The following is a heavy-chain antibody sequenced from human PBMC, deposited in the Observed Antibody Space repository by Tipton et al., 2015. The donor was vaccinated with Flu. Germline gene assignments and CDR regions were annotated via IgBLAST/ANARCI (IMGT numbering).Heavy chain of an antibody. CDR3: VRDTVAVAGTYYGMDV. J-gene: IGHJ6*02. CDR2: LSYGGNT. V-gene: IGHV4-59*01. Sequence: TLSLTCIVSGGSISSYYWSWVRQPPGKGLEWIGFLSYGGNTNYNPSLKSRVTISVDTSKNQFSLKLTSVTAADTAVYYCVRDTVAVAGTYYGMDVWGQGTTVTVSS. D-gene: IGHD6-19*01. CDR1: GGSISSYY.